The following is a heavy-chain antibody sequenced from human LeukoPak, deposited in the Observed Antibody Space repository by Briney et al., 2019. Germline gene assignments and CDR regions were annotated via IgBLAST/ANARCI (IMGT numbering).Heavy chain of an antibody. D-gene: IGHD6-13*01. CDR3: ARGGASAAARRFDP. Sequence: ASVKVSCKASGYTFTSYDINWVRRAPGQGLEWMGWMNPNSGNTGYAQKFQGRVTITSSTSTSTAFMELSSLTSEDTAVYYCARGGASAAARRFDPWGQGTLVTVSS. V-gene: IGHV1-8*01. CDR1: GYTFTSYD. CDR2: MNPNSGNT. J-gene: IGHJ5*02.